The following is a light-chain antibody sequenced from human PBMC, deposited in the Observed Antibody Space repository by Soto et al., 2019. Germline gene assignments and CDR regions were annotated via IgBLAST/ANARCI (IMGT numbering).Light chain of an antibody. CDR2: AAA. J-gene: IGKJ1*01. CDR1: QSIGGY. V-gene: IGKV1-39*01. Sequence: DIQMTQSPSSLSASVGDRVNITCRASQSIGGYLNWYQQKPGRAPHLLIYAAAILQGGVPSRFSGTGSLTDFTLSISSLQPEEVANYHCQQSYNFPWTFGQGTKVEMK. CDR3: QQSYNFPWT.